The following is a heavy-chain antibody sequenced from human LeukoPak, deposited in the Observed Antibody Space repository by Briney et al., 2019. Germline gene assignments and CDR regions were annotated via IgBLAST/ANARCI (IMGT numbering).Heavy chain of an antibody. Sequence: PVKVSCKASGFTFTSSAMQWVRQARGQRLEWIGWIVVGSGNTNYAQKFQERVTITRDMSTSTAYMELSSLRSEDTAVYYCAAASNGVSSSLDYWGQGTLVTVSS. CDR1: GFTFTSSA. V-gene: IGHV1-58*02. CDR3: AAASNGVSSSLDY. J-gene: IGHJ4*02. D-gene: IGHD6-13*01. CDR2: IVVGSGNT.